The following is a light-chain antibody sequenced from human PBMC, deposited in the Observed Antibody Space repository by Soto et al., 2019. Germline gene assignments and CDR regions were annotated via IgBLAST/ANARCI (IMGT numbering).Light chain of an antibody. CDR2: WAS. J-gene: IGKJ1*01. CDR3: QQYYSTPPT. V-gene: IGKV4-1*01. CDR1: QSVLYSSNSENY. Sequence: DIVLTQSPDSLAVSLGERATINCKSSQSVLYSSNSENYLAWYQQKPGQPPNLLIYWASTRESGVPDRFSGSGSGTDFTLTISSLQAEDVAVYYCQQYYSTPPTFGQGTKVEIK.